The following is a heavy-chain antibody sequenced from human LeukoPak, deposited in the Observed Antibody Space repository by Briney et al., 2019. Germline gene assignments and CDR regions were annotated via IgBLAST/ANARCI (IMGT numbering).Heavy chain of an antibody. CDR2: IKQDGSGT. J-gene: IGHJ4*02. CDR3: ARIDYGEAFDY. Sequence: GGSLRLSCAASRFTFSIYWMSWVRQAPGKGLEGVATIKQDGSGTYYVDSVKGRFTISRDDAKNSLYLQMNSLRAEDTAVYYCARIDYGEAFDYWGQGTLVTVSS. V-gene: IGHV3-7*01. CDR1: RFTFSIYW. D-gene: IGHD4-17*01.